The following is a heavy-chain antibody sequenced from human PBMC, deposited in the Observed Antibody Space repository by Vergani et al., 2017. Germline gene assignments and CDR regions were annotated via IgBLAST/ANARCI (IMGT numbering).Heavy chain of an antibody. V-gene: IGHV4-34*01. CDR3: ARIRAVAGTLDYYYGMDV. CDR2: INHSGST. CDR1: GGSFSGYY. Sequence: QVQLQQWGAGLLKPSETLSLTCAVYGGSFSGYYWSWIRQPPGKGLEWIGEINHSGSTNYNPSLKSRVTISVDTSKNQFSLKLSSVTAADTAVYYCARIRAVAGTLDYYYGMDVWGQGTTVTVSS. J-gene: IGHJ6*02. D-gene: IGHD6-19*01.